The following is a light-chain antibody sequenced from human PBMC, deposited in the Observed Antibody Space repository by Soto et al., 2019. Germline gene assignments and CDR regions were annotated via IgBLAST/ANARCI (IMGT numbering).Light chain of an antibody. CDR1: SYNIGAGYD. J-gene: IGLJ2*01. V-gene: IGLV1-40*01. CDR2: GNS. Sequence: QSVLTQPPSVSGAPGQRVTISCTGSSYNIGAGYDVYWYQQLPGTAPKLLIYGNSNRPSGVPDRFSGSKSGTSASLAITGRQAEDEADYYCQSYDSSLSVVFGGGNKLTVL. CDR3: QSYDSSLSVV.